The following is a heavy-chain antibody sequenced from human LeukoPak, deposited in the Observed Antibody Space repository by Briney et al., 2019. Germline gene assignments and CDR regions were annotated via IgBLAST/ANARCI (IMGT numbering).Heavy chain of an antibody. CDR1: GGSISSSNYY. V-gene: IGHV4-61*02. Sequence: KPSETLSLTCSVSGGSISSSNYYWSWIRQPAGKGLEWIGRIYTSESTNYDPSLKSRVTISVDTSKNQFSLKLSSVTAADTAVYYCTRGSIAYYYMDVWGKGTTVTISS. CDR3: TRGSIAYYYMDV. J-gene: IGHJ6*03. CDR2: IYTSEST. D-gene: IGHD3-22*01.